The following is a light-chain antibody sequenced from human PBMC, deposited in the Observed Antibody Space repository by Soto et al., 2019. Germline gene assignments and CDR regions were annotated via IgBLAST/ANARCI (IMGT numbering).Light chain of an antibody. J-gene: IGKJ3*01. Sequence: EIVLTQSPATLSLSTGERATLSCRASQSVSSYLAWYQQKPGQAPRLLIYDASNMATGIPARFSGSGSGTDFTLTISSLEPEDFAVYYCQQRSNWPPFTFGPGTKVDIK. CDR1: QSVSSY. V-gene: IGKV3-11*01. CDR3: QQRSNWPPFT. CDR2: DAS.